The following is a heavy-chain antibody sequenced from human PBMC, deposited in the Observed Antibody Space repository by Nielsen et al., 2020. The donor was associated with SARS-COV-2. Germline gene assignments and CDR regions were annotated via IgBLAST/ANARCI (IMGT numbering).Heavy chain of an antibody. CDR2: ISWNSGSI. V-gene: IGHV3-9*01. CDR1: GGSINNYY. D-gene: IGHD4-17*01. Sequence: LSLTCTVSGGSINNYYWNWVRQAPGKGLEWVSGISWNSGSIGYADSVKGRFTISRDNAKNSLYLQMNSLRAEDTALYYCAKLFGSYGDYGDYWGQGTLVTVSS. CDR3: AKLFGSYGDYGDY. J-gene: IGHJ4*02.